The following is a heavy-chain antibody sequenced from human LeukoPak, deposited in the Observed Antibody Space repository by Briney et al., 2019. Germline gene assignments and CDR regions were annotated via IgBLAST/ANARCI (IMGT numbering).Heavy chain of an antibody. J-gene: IGHJ4*02. CDR3: AKDYYYDSRGYESFDY. Sequence: PGGCLRLSCAASGFTVSSNYMSWVRQAPGKGLEWVSVIYSGGSTYYADSVKGRFTISRDNSRNTLYLQMTSLRAEDTAVYYCAKDYYYDSRGYESFDYWGQGTLVTVSS. V-gene: IGHV3-53*01. D-gene: IGHD3-22*01. CDR1: GFTVSSNY. CDR2: IYSGGST.